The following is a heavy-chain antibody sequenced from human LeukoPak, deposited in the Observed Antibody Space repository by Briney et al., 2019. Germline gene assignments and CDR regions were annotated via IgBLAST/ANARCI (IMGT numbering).Heavy chain of an antibody. CDR2: IYYSGST. V-gene: IGHV4-39*07. Sequence: PETLSLTCTVSGGSISSSSYYWGWIRQPPGKGLEWIGSIYYSGSTYYNPSLKSRVTISVDTSKNQFSLKLSSVTAADTAVYYCARGGYEARSYYFDYWGQGTLVTVSS. CDR3: ARGGYEARSYYFDY. CDR1: GGSISSSSYY. J-gene: IGHJ4*02. D-gene: IGHD5-12*01.